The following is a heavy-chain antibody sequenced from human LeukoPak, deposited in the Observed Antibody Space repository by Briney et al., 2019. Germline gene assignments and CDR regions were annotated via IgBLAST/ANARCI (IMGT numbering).Heavy chain of an antibody. J-gene: IGHJ4*02. CDR3: ARAGSFSSSYGISWDY. CDR1: GFTFSSYW. Sequence: PGGSLRLSCAASGFTFSSYWMSWVRQAPGKGLEWVANIKQDGSEKYYVDSVKGRFTISRDNAKNSLFLQMNSLRADDTAVYYCARAGSFSSSYGISWDYWGQGALVAVSS. CDR2: IKQDGSEK. V-gene: IGHV3-7*01. D-gene: IGHD2-15*01.